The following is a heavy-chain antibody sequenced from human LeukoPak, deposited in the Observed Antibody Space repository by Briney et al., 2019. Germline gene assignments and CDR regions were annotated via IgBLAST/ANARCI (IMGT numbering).Heavy chain of an antibody. Sequence: PSETLSLTCTVSGGSISTYYWTWIRQPPGKGLEWLGYVYYRGFTNYNPSLKSRVTISVDTPKNQFSLKLSSVTTADTAVYYCARVNYDFWSGYDPARAPFDPWGQGTLVTVSS. V-gene: IGHV4-59*01. CDR3: ARVNYDFWSGYDPARAPFDP. CDR2: VYYRGFT. J-gene: IGHJ5*02. D-gene: IGHD3-3*01. CDR1: GGSISTYY.